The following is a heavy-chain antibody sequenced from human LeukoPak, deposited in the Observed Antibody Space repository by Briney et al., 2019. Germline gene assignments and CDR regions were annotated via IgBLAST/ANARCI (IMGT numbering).Heavy chain of an antibody. CDR3: AKDIATFGGVPGNY. V-gene: IGHV3-30*18. J-gene: IGHJ4*02. Sequence: GGSLRLSCAASGFTFSAYWMTWVRQAPGKGLEWVAVISYDGSNKYYADSVKGRFTISRDNSKNTLYLQVNSLRAEDTAVYYCAKDIATFGGVPGNYWGQGTLVTVSS. CDR1: GFTFSAYW. CDR2: ISYDGSNK. D-gene: IGHD3-16*01.